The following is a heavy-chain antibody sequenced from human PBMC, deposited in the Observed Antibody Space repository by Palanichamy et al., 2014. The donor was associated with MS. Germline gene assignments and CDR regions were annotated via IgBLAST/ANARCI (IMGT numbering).Heavy chain of an antibody. Sequence: QVQLVQSGAEVKKPGASVKVSCKASGYTFTGHYMHWVRQAPGQGLEWMGWIDPNSGGTNYAQKFQGRVTMTRDTSISTAYMELSRLRSDDTAVYYCAREWRYSRSSSGFDYWGQGTLVTVSS. D-gene: IGHD6-6*01. V-gene: IGHV1-2*02. CDR1: GYTFTGHY. CDR2: IDPNSGGT. CDR3: AREWRYSRSSSGFDY. J-gene: IGHJ4*02.